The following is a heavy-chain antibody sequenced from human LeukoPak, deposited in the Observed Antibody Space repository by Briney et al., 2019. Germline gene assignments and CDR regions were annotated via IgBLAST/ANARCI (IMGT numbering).Heavy chain of an antibody. D-gene: IGHD4-11*01. CDR3: AKPVFDTDSGNYGIDY. Sequence: PGGSLRLSCAASGFTFSAYGMHWVRQAPGKGLEWVAVMSYDGRHIYYADSVKGRFTISRDSSMDMLYLHMNGLRTEDTAVYYCAKPVFDTDSGNYGIDYWGQGTPVTVSS. CDR2: MSYDGRHI. V-gene: IGHV3-30*18. J-gene: IGHJ4*02. CDR1: GFTFSAYG.